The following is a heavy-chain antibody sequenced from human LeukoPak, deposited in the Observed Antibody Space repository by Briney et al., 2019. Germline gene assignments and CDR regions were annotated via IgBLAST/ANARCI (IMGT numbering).Heavy chain of an antibody. CDR1: GGSFSSYY. CDR2: IYTSGST. CDR3: ARSTMIALFDY. Sequence: SETLSLTCTVSGGSFSSYYWSWIRQPPGKGLQCIGYIYTSGSTNYNPSLKSRVTISVDTSKNQFSLKLSSVTAADTAVHYCARSTMIALFDYWGQGALVTVSS. D-gene: IGHD3-22*01. V-gene: IGHV4-4*09. J-gene: IGHJ4*02.